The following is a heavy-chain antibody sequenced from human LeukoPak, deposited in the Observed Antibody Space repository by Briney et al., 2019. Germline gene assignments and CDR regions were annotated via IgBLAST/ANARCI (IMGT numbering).Heavy chain of an antibody. D-gene: IGHD1-1*01. CDR1: GFTFSNYN. J-gene: IGHJ4*02. CDR3: AGDADGTDY. CDR2: ISYDGNNK. V-gene: IGHV3-30-3*01. Sequence: HPGRSLRLSCAASGFTFSNYNMHWVRQAPGKGLEWVAVISYDGNNKYYADSVKGRFTISRDNSENTLYLQMNSLRDEDTAVYYCAGDADGTDYWGQGTLVTVSS.